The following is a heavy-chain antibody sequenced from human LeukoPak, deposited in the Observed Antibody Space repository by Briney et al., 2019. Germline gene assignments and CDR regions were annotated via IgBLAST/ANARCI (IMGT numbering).Heavy chain of an antibody. V-gene: IGHV3-30*18. J-gene: IGHJ6*02. D-gene: IGHD3-22*01. CDR2: ISYDGSNK. CDR3: AKDGPWDYDSSGYYYNGMDV. CDR1: GFTFSSYG. Sequence: AGGSLRLSCAASGFTFSSYGMHWVRQAPGKGLEWVAVISYDGSNKYYADSVKGRFTISRDNSKNTLYLQMNSLRAEDTAVYYCAKDGPWDYDSSGYYYNGMDVWGQGTTVTVSS.